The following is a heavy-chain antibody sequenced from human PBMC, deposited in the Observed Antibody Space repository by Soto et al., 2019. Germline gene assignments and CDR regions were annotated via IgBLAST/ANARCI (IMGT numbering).Heavy chain of an antibody. CDR3: ARGYFPNYDILTGYKPNSYFDY. CDR2: INHSGST. D-gene: IGHD3-9*01. CDR1: GGSFSGYY. J-gene: IGHJ4*02. Sequence: SETLSLTCAVYGGSFSGYYWSWIRQPPGKGLEWIGEINHSGSTNYNPSLKSRVTISVDTSKNQFFLKLSSVTAADTAVYYCARGYFPNYDILTGYKPNSYFDYWGQGTLVTVSS. V-gene: IGHV4-34*01.